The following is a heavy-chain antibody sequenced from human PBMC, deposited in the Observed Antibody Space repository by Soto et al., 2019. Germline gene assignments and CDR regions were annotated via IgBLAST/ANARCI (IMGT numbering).Heavy chain of an antibody. V-gene: IGHV4-4*02. CDR2: IYHGGRT. CDR3: ARDPPLPAAMVD. Sequence: QVQLQESGPGLVKPSGTLSLTCAVSGGSISSSNWWSWVRQPPGKGLEWIGEIYHGGRTNYNPSLKSRVTISVDKSKNQFSLQLSYVTAADTALYYCARDPPLPAAMVDWGQGTLVTVSS. CDR1: GGSISSSNW. J-gene: IGHJ4*02. D-gene: IGHD2-2*01.